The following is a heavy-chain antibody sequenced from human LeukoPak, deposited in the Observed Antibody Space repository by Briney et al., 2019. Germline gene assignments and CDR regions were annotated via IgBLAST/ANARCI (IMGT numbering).Heavy chain of an antibody. D-gene: IGHD2-2*01. CDR1: GFTFSSYG. Sequence: PGGSLRLSCAASGFTFSSYGMHWVRQAPGKGLEWVAVIWYDGSNKYYADSVKGRFTISRDNSKNTLYLQMNSLRAEDTAVYYCARDRSSRLPSDFDYWGQGTLVTVSS. CDR3: ARDRSSRLPSDFDY. V-gene: IGHV3-33*01. CDR2: IWYDGSNK. J-gene: IGHJ4*02.